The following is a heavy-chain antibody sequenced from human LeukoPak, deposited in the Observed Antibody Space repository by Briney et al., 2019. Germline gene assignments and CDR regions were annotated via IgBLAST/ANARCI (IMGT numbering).Heavy chain of an antibody. J-gene: IGHJ4*02. CDR1: GFTFSSYS. Sequence: GGSLRLSCAASGFTFSSYSMNWVRQAPGKGLEWVSSIRSSGSYIYYADSVKGRFTISRDNSKNTLYLQMNSLRAEDTAVYYCANTGMYYYGSGSSYDYWGQGTLVTVSS. CDR3: ANTGMYYYGSGSSYDY. CDR2: IRSSGSYI. V-gene: IGHV3-21*01. D-gene: IGHD3-10*01.